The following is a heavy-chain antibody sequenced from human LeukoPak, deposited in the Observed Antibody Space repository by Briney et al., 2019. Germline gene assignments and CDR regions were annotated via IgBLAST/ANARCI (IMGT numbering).Heavy chain of an antibody. V-gene: IGHV3-30*02. CDR1: GFTFSSYG. CDR3: AKGRGTYYYGSGSLGIDY. Sequence: SGGSLRLSCAASGFTFSSYGMHWVRQAPGKGLEWVAFTRYDGGNKYYADSVKGRLTISRDNSKNTLYLQMNSLRAEDTAVYYCAKGRGTYYYGSGSLGIDYWGQGTLVTVSS. D-gene: IGHD3-10*01. J-gene: IGHJ4*02. CDR2: TRYDGGNK.